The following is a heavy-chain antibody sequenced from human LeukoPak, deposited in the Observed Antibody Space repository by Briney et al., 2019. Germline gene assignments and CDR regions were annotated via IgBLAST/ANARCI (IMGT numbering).Heavy chain of an antibody. Sequence: GGSLRLSCAASGFTFSSYGMSWVRQAPGKGLEWVSTISGSGGSTYYADSVKGRFTISRDNSKNTLYLQMNSLGAEDTAVYYCAKVSGSGVATMIVVMPFYFDYWGQGTLVTVSS. CDR2: ISGSGGST. D-gene: IGHD3-22*01. J-gene: IGHJ4*02. CDR1: GFTFSSYG. CDR3: AKVSGSGVATMIVVMPFYFDY. V-gene: IGHV3-23*01.